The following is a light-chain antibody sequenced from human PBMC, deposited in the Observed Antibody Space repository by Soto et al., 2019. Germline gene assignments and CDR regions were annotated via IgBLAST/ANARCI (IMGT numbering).Light chain of an antibody. V-gene: IGLV2-8*01. Sequence: QSALTQPPSASGSPGQSVTISCTGTSSDVGGYNYVSWYQQHPGKAPKLMIYEVSKRPSGVPDRFSGSKSGNTASLTVSGLQAEDEHDYYCSSYAGSNNFEVFGTGTKVTVL. CDR2: EVS. CDR3: SSYAGSNNFEV. J-gene: IGLJ1*01. CDR1: SSDVGGYNY.